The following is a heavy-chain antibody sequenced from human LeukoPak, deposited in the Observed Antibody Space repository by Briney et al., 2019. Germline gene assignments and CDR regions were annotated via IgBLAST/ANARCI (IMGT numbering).Heavy chain of an antibody. CDR2: ISSSSTI. J-gene: IGHJ4*02. D-gene: IGHD3-22*01. V-gene: IGHV3-48*01. CDR1: GFTFSTYS. CDR3: ARGSTYYDSSGQVPFDY. Sequence: PGGSLRLSCAASGFTFSTYSMNWVRQAPGKGLEWVSYISSSSTIYYADSVKGRFTISRDNAKSSLYLQMNSLRAEDTAVYYCARGSTYYDSSGQVPFDYWGQGTLVTVSS.